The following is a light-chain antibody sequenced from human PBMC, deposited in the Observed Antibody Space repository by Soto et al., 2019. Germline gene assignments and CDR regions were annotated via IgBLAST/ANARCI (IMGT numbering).Light chain of an antibody. CDR1: SSNIGNNF. CDR2: SDD. Sequence: QSVLTQPPSASGTPGQKVTISCSGASSNIGNNFVSWYQQGPGTAPKLLIYSDDQRPSGVPDRVSGSKSGTSASLAISGLRSEDEADYYCSTWDASLSGRVFGGGTKLTVL. J-gene: IGLJ3*02. V-gene: IGLV1-47*02. CDR3: STWDASLSGRV.